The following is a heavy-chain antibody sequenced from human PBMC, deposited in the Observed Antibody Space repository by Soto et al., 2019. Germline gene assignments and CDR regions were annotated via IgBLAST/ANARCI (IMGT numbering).Heavy chain of an antibody. Sequence: SDTLSLTCTVNCGSISSYYSYCIRQPPCKGLEWIAYIYYSGNTNYKPSTKSRVTISVDTSKKQFSLKLSSVTAADTAVYYCARGGMGPRFEDLDYWGQGTLVTVSS. CDR3: ARGGMGPRFEDLDY. J-gene: IGHJ4*02. CDR1: CGSISSYY. V-gene: IGHV4-59*01. D-gene: IGHD2-8*01. CDR2: IYYSGNT.